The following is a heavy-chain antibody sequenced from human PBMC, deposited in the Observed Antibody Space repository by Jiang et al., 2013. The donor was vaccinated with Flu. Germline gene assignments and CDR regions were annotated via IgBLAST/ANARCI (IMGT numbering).Heavy chain of an antibody. V-gene: IGHV6-1*01. CDR3: ARGSNTGDY. CDR1: GDSVSSNSAV. Sequence: CAISGDSVSSNSAVWNWIRQSPSRGLEWLGRTYYRSKWYNDYAVSVRSRITINPDTSKNQFSLQLNSVTPEDTAVNYCARGSNTGDYWGQGTLVTVSS. CDR2: TYYRSKWYN. D-gene: IGHD2-8*02. J-gene: IGHJ4*02.